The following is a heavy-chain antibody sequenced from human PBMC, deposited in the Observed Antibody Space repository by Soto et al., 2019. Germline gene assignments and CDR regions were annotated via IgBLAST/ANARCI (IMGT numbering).Heavy chain of an antibody. CDR3: VRDSGNGWKDY. J-gene: IGHJ4*02. D-gene: IGHD6-19*01. Sequence: SETLSLTCAVSGGSISSTNWWNWVRQPPGKGLEWIGEIDHSGSTNYNPSLKSRVTMSVDKPKNQFSLKLSSVTAADTAVYYCVRDSGNGWKDYWGQGTLVTVSX. CDR1: GGSISSTNW. CDR2: IDHSGST. V-gene: IGHV4-4*02.